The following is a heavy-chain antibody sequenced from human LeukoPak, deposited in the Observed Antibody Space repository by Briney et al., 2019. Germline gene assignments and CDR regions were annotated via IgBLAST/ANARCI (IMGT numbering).Heavy chain of an antibody. J-gene: IGHJ4*02. CDR3: ARAGYSYGTGYYFDY. V-gene: IGHV4-59*01. CDR1: GGSISSYY. CDR2: IYYTGAT. D-gene: IGHD5-18*01. Sequence: SETLSLTCTVSGGSISSYYWSWIRLPPGKGLEWIGYIYYTGATYYNPSLKSRVTISQDTSKNQFSLKLSSVTAADPAVYYCARAGYSYGTGYYFDYWGQGALVTVSS.